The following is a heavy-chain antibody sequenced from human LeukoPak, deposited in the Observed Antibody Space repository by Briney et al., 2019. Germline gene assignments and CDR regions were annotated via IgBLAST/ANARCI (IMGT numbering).Heavy chain of an antibody. J-gene: IGHJ6*02. V-gene: IGHV1-69*01. CDR1: GFTFSSYA. Sequence: PGGSLRLSCAASGFTFSSYAISWVRQAPGQGLEWMGGIIPIFGTANYAQKFQGRVTITADESTSTAYMELSSLRSEDTAVYYCARDKGHSSGYYYSPKGYYYYGMDVWGQGTTVTVSS. D-gene: IGHD3-22*01. CDR2: IIPIFGTA. CDR3: ARDKGHSSGYYYSPKGYYYYGMDV.